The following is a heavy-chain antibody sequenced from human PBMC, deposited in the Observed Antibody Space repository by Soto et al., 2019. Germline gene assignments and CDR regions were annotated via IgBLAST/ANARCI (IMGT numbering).Heavy chain of an antibody. CDR2: ISAYNGNT. CDR1: GGTFTSYG. Sequence: ASVKVSCKASGGTFTSYGISWVRQAPGQGLEWMGWISAYNGNTNYAQKLQGRVTMTTDTSTSTAYMELRSLRSDDTAVYYCARLSGYCSGGSCSLGAFDIWGQGTMVTVSS. CDR3: ARLSGYCSGGSCSLGAFDI. D-gene: IGHD2-15*01. V-gene: IGHV1-18*01. J-gene: IGHJ3*02.